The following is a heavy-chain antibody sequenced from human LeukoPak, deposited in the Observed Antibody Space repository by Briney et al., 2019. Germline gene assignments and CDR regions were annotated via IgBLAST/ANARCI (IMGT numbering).Heavy chain of an antibody. CDR2: ISAYNGNT. V-gene: IGHV1-18*01. CDR3: ATRYNWNYGWFDP. CDR1: GYTFTSYG. J-gene: IGHJ5*02. Sequence: RASVKVSCKASGYTFTSYGISWVRQAPGQGLEWMGWISAYNGNTNYAQKFQGRVTMTEDTSTDTAYMELSSLRSEDTAVYYCATRYNWNYGWFDPWGQGTLVTVSS. D-gene: IGHD1-7*01.